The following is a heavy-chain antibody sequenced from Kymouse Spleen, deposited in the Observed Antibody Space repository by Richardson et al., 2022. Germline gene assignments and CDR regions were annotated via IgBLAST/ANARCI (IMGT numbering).Heavy chain of an antibody. V-gene: IGHV4-34*01. Sequence: QVQLQQWGAGLLKPSETLSLTCAVYGGSFSGYYWSWIRQPPGKGLEWIGEINHSGSTNYNPSLKSRVTISVDTSKNQFSLKLSSVTAADTAVYYCARFRIAVAGTDYYYYGMDVWGQGTTVTVSS. D-gene: IGHD6-19*01. CDR1: GGSFSGYY. CDR3: ARFRIAVAGTDYYYYGMDV. J-gene: IGHJ6*02. CDR2: INHSGST.